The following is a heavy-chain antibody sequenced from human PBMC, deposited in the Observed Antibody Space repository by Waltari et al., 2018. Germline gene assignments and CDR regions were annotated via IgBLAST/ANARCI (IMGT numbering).Heavy chain of an antibody. V-gene: IGHV2-70*04. Sequence: QVTLKESGPALVKPTHTLTLTCTFSGFTFNKRGLRMSWIRQPPGKALEWLARIAWDAEEFYNRSLTTRLTIFRATSQNQVILSMTNLDPADTATYYCARTDNYNFMCFDYWGPGLLVTVSS. D-gene: IGHD4-4*01. CDR2: IAWDAEE. J-gene: IGHJ4*02. CDR1: GFTFNKRGLR. CDR3: ARTDNYNFMCFDY.